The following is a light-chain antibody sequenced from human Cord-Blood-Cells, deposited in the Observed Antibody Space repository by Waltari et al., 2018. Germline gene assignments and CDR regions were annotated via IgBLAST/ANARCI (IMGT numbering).Light chain of an antibody. J-gene: IGLJ1*01. CDR3: SSYTSSSPYV. Sequence: QSALTQPASVSGSPGQSITISCTGTSSDVGGYKYVSWYQQHPGQAPKLMIYDVSNRPSGVSNRFSGSKSSNTASLTISGLQAEDEADYYCSSYTSSSPYVFGTGTKVTVL. V-gene: IGLV2-14*01. CDR1: SSDVGGYKY. CDR2: DVS.